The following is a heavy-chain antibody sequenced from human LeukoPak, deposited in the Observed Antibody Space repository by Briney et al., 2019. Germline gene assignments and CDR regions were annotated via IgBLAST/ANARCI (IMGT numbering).Heavy chain of an antibody. J-gene: IGHJ6*03. D-gene: IGHD6-13*01. Sequence: GESLKISCKGSGYTFTSYWIAWVRQMPGKGLEWMGIIYPGDSDTRYSPSFQGQVTISADKSISTAYLQWSSLKASDTAMYYCARVSRGDSSSWYVYYYYYMDVWGKGTTVTVSS. CDR3: ARVSRGDSSSWYVYYYYYMDV. V-gene: IGHV5-51*01. CDR1: GYTFTSYW. CDR2: IYPGDSDT.